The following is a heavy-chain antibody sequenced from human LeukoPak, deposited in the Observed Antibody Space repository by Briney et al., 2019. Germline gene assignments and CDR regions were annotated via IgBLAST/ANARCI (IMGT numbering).Heavy chain of an antibody. D-gene: IGHD2-2*01. CDR2: IYFSGST. V-gene: IGHV4-31*03. Sequence: PSQTLSLTCTVFGASITNDDYYWSWIRQHPGKGLEWIGYIYFSGSTYYNPTLKSRASVSVDTSKSQFSLRLTSVTAADTAVYYCARRAPFSNWFDPWGQGTLVIVSS. CDR3: ARRAPFSNWFDP. CDR1: GASITNDDYY. J-gene: IGHJ5*02.